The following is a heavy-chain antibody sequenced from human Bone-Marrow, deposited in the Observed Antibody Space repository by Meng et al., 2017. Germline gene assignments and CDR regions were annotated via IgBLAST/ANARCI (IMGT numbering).Heavy chain of an antibody. CDR2: IWYDGSNK. CDR1: GFTFSSYG. V-gene: IGHV3-33*01. D-gene: IGHD3-10*01. Sequence: GESLKISCAASGFTFSSYGMHWVRQAPGKGLEWVAVIWYDGSNKYYADSVKGRFTISRDNSKNTLYLQMNSLRAEDTAVYYCARDLGGPYDDGVFDYWGQGTLVTVSS. CDR3: ARDLGGPYDDGVFDY. J-gene: IGHJ4*02.